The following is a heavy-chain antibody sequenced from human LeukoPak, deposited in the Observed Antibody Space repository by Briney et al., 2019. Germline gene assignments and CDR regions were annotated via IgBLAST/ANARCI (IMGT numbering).Heavy chain of an antibody. V-gene: IGHV4-39*01. J-gene: IGHJ4*02. Sequence: SETLSLTCTVSGGSISSSSYYWGWIRQPPGKGLEWIGSIYYSGSTYYNPSLKSRVTISVGTSKNQFSLKLSSVTAADTAVYYCARTPLFYYDSSGYHDYWGQGTLVTVSS. CDR3: ARTPLFYYDSSGYHDY. D-gene: IGHD3-22*01. CDR1: GGSISSSSYY. CDR2: IYYSGST.